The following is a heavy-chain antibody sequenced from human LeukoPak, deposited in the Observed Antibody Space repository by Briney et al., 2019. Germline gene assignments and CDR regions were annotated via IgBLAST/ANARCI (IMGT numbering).Heavy chain of an antibody. CDR1: GGTFSSYA. Sequence: SVKVSCKASGGTFSSYAISWVRQAPGQGLEWMGGIIPTFGTANYAQKFQGRVTITADESTSTAYMELSSLRSEDTAVYYCARDRDVVAPAAIRDYDAFDIWGQGTMVTVSS. CDR3: ARDRDVVAPAAIRDYDAFDI. J-gene: IGHJ3*02. D-gene: IGHD2-2*01. V-gene: IGHV1-69*13. CDR2: IIPTFGTA.